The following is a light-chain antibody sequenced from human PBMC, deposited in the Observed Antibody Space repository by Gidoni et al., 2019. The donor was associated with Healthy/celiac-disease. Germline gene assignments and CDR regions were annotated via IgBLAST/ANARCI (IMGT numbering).Light chain of an antibody. CDR2: DVS. J-gene: IGLJ2*01. CDR3: SSYTSSSTRV. CDR1: SSDVGGYNY. V-gene: IGLV2-14*01. Sequence: QSALTQPASVSGSPGQPITISCTGTSSDVGGYNYVSWYQQHPGKAPKLMIYDVSNRPPGVSNRFSGSKSGNTASLTISGLQAEDEADYYCSSYTSSSTRVFGGGTKVTVL.